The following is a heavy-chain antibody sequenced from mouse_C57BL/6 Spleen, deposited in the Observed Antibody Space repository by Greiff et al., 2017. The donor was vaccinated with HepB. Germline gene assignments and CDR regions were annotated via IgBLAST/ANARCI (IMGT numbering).Heavy chain of an antibody. V-gene: IGHV1-63*01. Sequence: VQLKESGAELVRPGTSVKMSCKASGYTFTNYWIGWAKQRPGHGLEWIGDIYPGGGYTNYNEKFKGKATLTADKSSSTAYMQFSSLTSEDSAIYYCARSGLYGSYYYAMDYWGQGTSVTVSS. CDR1: GYTFTNYW. D-gene: IGHD1-1*01. J-gene: IGHJ4*01. CDR3: ARSGLYGSYYYAMDY. CDR2: IYPGGGYT.